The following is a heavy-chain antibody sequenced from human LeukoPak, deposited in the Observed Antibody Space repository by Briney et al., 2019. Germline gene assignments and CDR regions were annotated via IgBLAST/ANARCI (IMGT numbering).Heavy chain of an antibody. D-gene: IGHD3-10*01. CDR1: GFTFSSYS. Sequence: GGSLRLSCAASGFTFSSYSMNWVRQAPGKGLEWASSISSSSSYIYYADSVKGRFTISRDNSKNTVYLQMNSLRAEDTAVYYCARHGSITMVRGRLRYYYMDVWGKGTTVTISS. J-gene: IGHJ6*03. CDR3: ARHGSITMVRGRLRYYYMDV. V-gene: IGHV3-21*04. CDR2: ISSSSSYI.